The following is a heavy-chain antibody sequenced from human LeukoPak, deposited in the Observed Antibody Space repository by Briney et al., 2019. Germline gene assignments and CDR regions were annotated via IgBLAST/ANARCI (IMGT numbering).Heavy chain of an antibody. V-gene: IGHV4-34*01. D-gene: IGHD3-10*01. CDR1: GGSFSGYY. CDR3: ARRPSGFDY. CDR2: INHSGST. J-gene: IGHJ4*02. Sequence: SETLSLTCTVYGGSFSGYYWSWIRQPPGKGLEWIGEINHSGSTNYNPSLKSPVTISVDTSKNQFSLKLSSVTAADTAVYYCARRPSGFDYWGQGTLVTVSS.